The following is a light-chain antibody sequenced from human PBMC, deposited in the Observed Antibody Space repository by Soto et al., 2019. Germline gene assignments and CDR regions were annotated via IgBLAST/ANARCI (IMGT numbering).Light chain of an antibody. CDR2: GAS. CDR3: QQYNNWPPGT. J-gene: IGKJ4*01. V-gene: IGKV3-15*01. CDR1: QSVSSN. Sequence: EVVMTRSPATLSVSPGERATLSCRASQSVSSNLAWFQQKPGQAPRLLIYGASTRATDIPARFSGSGSGTEFTLTISSLQSEDFAVYFCQQYNNWPPGTFGGGTKVDIK.